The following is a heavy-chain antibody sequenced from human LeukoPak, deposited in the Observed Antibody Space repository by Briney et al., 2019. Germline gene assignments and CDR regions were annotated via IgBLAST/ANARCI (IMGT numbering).Heavy chain of an antibody. V-gene: IGHV4-39*01. CDR1: GGSISGSNHY. D-gene: IGHD4-23*01. CDR2: ISQSGST. CDR3: ARHSYGGYYFDY. Sequence: SETLSLTCTVSGGSISGSNHYWGWIRQPPGKGLECIGSISQSGSTYHNPSLKSRLTISVDTSKNQLSLKLNSVTAADTAVYYCARHSYGGYYFDYWGQGALVTVSS. J-gene: IGHJ4*02.